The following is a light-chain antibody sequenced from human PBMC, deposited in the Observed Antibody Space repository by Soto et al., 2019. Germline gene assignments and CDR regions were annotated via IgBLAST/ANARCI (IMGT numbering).Light chain of an antibody. V-gene: IGKV3-11*01. CDR3: QQYDNSPLT. CDR1: QSVSSY. J-gene: IGKJ4*01. Sequence: EILLTPSPPTLCLCRVLTANLSSLASQSVSSYLAWYQQKPGQAPRLLIYDASNRATGIPARFSGSGSGTDFTLTISRLEPEDVAVYYCQQYDNSPLTFGGGTKVDNK. CDR2: DAS.